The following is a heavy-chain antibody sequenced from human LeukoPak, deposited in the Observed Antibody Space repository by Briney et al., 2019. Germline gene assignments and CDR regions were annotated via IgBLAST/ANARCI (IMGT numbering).Heavy chain of an antibody. V-gene: IGHV3-74*01. Sequence: GGSLRLSCLASGFTFSSFWMHWVRQTPGKGLVWVSRIKTDGSSTDYADSVKGRFTISRDNARNTLYLHMDSLRVEDTAVYYCVRETRIGSSGTQGWFDPWGQGTLVTVSS. CDR3: VRETRIGSSGTQGWFDP. CDR2: IKTDGSST. CDR1: GFTFSSFW. J-gene: IGHJ5*02. D-gene: IGHD1-1*01.